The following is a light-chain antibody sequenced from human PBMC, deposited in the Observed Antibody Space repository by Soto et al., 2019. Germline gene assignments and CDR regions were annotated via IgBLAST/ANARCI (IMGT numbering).Light chain of an antibody. CDR3: QQYRGYPYS. Sequence: DIQMTQSPSTLSASVDDRVTITCRTTQSINSWLAWNQQRPGKPPKLMIYKASNLESGVPSNFNGSGPGTEFTLTIRKLQHDECETCDCQQYRGYPYSVGRGTKREI. V-gene: IGKV1-5*03. J-gene: IGKJ2*03. CDR2: KAS. CDR1: QSINSW.